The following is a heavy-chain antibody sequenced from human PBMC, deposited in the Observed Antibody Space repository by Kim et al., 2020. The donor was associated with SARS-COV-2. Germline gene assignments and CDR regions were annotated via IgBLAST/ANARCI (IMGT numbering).Heavy chain of an antibody. V-gene: IGHV3-9*01. Sequence: GGSLRLSCAASGFTFGGYAMHWVRQAPGKGLEWVSGISWNGGSIGYADSVKGRFTISRDNAKNSLYLQMNSLRAEDTALYYCAKDFHYYDSSFSCDYWVQGNRVPVSS. D-gene: IGHD3-22*01. CDR3: AKDFHYYDSSFSCDY. CDR2: ISWNGGSI. CDR1: GFTFGGYA. J-gene: IGHJ4*02.